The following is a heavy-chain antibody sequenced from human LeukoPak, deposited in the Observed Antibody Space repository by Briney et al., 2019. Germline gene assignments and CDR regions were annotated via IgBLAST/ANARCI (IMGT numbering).Heavy chain of an antibody. CDR1: GFTFSSYS. D-gene: IGHD3-10*01. CDR2: ISTSSTHL. Sequence: GGSLKLSCAASGFTFSSYSMSWVRQAPGKGLEWVSSISTSSTHLLYADSAKGRFTISRDNAKNLLFLQLNSLRAEDTAVYFCSKDVDGSGNYGFDYWGQGALVTVSS. CDR3: SKDVDGSGNYGFDY. J-gene: IGHJ4*02. V-gene: IGHV3-21*06.